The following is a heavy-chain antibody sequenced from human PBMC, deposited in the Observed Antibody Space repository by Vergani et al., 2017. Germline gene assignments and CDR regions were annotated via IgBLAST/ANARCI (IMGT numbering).Heavy chain of an antibody. V-gene: IGHV2-70*04. CDR2: IDWDDDK. D-gene: IGHD1-26*01. CDR1: GFPLSTSGMR. CDR3: ARESGSYNWFDP. J-gene: IGHJ5*02. Sequence: QVTLKESGPALVKPTQTLTLTCTFSGFPLSTSGMRVSWIRQPPGKALEWLARIDWDDDKFYSTSLKTRLTISKEPSKNQVVLTMTNMDPVDTATYYCARESGSYNWFDPWGQGTLVTVSS.